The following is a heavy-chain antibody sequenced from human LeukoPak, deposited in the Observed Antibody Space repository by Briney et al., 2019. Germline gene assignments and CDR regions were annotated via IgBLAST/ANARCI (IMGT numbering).Heavy chain of an antibody. Sequence: GGSLRLSCAASGFTVSSSYMSWVRQAPGKGLEWVSLLYSDGNTYYADSVKGRFTISRDNSNNTLYLQMSTLRAEDTAVYYCARIDIWGQGTMVTVSS. CDR3: ARIDI. CDR2: LYSDGNT. V-gene: IGHV3-66*01. J-gene: IGHJ3*02. CDR1: GFTVSSSY.